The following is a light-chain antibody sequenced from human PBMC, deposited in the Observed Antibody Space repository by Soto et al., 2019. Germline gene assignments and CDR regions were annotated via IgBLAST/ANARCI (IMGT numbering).Light chain of an antibody. CDR2: GAS. CDR1: QSLSIGS. V-gene: IGKV3D-20*02. CDR3: QQRSYPIT. Sequence: EIVLTQSPDTLSLSPGERATLFCRASQSLSIGSLAWYQQSPGQAPRLLIYGASTRATGIPTRFSGSGSESDFTLTISSLEPEDFAVYYCQQRSYPITFGQGTRLEIK. J-gene: IGKJ5*01.